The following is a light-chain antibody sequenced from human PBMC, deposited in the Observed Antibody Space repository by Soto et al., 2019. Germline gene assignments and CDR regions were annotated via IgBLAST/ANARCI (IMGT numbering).Light chain of an antibody. CDR3: QQYDNLLFT. V-gene: IGKV1-33*01. Sequence: DIQMTQSPSTLSASVGDRVTITCRASQSISSWLAWYQQKPGKAPKLLIYHASNLQTGVPSRFSGSGSGTDFTFTISSLQPEDIATYYCQQYDNLLFTFGPGTKVDIK. J-gene: IGKJ3*01. CDR2: HAS. CDR1: QSISSW.